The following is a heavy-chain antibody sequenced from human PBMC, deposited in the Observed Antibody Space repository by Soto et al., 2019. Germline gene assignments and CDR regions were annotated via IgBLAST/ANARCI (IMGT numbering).Heavy chain of an antibody. CDR1: GGTFRTES. Sequence: QVHLVQSGAEVKKPGSSVKVSCKYSGGTFRTESINWVRQAPGQGPEWMGGILPFFGTADYAPRFQGRVTITADVATTTAYMELRSLTSQDTAVYFCASGHEYGGNSYAFDVWGQGTMVTVSS. CDR3: ASGHEYGGNSYAFDV. J-gene: IGHJ3*01. V-gene: IGHV1-69*13. CDR2: ILPFFGTA. D-gene: IGHD4-17*01.